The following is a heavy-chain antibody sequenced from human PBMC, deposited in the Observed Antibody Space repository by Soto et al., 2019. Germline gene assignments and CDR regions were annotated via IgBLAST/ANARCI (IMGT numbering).Heavy chain of an antibody. CDR3: ARGGVSTRTFDY. CDR1: GYNFAGYW. Sequence: GESLKISCKGSGYNFAGYWIAWVRQMHGKGLELMGIIYPSDSDTRYRPSFQGQVTISADKSISSAYLQWSSLRASDTAMYHCARGGVSTRTFDYWGQGXPVTVSS. V-gene: IGHV5-51*01. CDR2: IYPSDSDT. D-gene: IGHD3-3*01. J-gene: IGHJ4*02.